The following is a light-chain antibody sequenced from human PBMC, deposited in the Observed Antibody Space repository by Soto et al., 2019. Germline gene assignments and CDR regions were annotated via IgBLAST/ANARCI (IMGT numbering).Light chain of an antibody. V-gene: IGKV3-20*01. CDR2: GAS. J-gene: IGKJ5*01. Sequence: IVVPEAPLTLTLSRGQRSTLACMASQSVSSSYLAWYQKKPGQAPRLLIYGASSRATGIPDRFSGSGSGTDFTLTISRLEPEDFAVYYCQQYGSSPITFGQGTRLEIK. CDR3: QQYGSSPIT. CDR1: QSVSSSY.